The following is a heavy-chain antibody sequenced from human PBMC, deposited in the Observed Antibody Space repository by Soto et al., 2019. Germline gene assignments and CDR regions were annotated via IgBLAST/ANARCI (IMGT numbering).Heavy chain of an antibody. CDR2: ISYDGSHK. V-gene: IGHV3-30*18. CDR3: AKDLGLDSSASSPYH. D-gene: IGHD3-10*01. Sequence: QVQLVESGGGVVQPGRSLRLSCAASGFTFSGFGMHWVRHTPVKGLEWLAVISYDGSHKLHADSVQGRFTISRENSKNTLSLQMNSMRTADPSVYYCAKDLGLDSSASSPYHWGEGTLVSVSS. CDR1: GFTFSGFG. J-gene: IGHJ5*02.